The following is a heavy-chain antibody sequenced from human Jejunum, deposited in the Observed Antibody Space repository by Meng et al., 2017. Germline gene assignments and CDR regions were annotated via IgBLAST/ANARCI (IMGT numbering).Heavy chain of an antibody. V-gene: IGHV3-15*01. J-gene: IGHJ3*02. CDR2: IRSRTHGGTT. Sequence: GGSLRLSCAASRFAFSAAWMSWVRQAPGKGLEWVGHIRSRTHGGTTDYAAPVKDRFIISRDDSKTTVYLQMNSLKSEDTAVYFCTDGRSIWGQGTSVTVSS. D-gene: IGHD4-23*01. CDR3: TDGRSI. CDR1: RFAFSAAW.